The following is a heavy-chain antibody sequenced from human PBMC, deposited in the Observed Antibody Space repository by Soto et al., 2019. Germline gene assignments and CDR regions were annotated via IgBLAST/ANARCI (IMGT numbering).Heavy chain of an antibody. D-gene: IGHD6-13*01. CDR3: ASRGQGSSWYGGYYCYYGMDF. V-gene: IGHV3-11*01. Sequence: PGGSLRLSCAASGFTFSDFYMNWVRQAPGQGLEWLPFINPRGETRYIADSIRGRFTFSSDNARRSLFRQMDRLRAEDTAVYYCASRGQGSSWYGGYYCYYGMDFWGQGTTVTVSS. CDR1: GFTFSDFY. J-gene: IGHJ6*02. CDR2: INPRGETR.